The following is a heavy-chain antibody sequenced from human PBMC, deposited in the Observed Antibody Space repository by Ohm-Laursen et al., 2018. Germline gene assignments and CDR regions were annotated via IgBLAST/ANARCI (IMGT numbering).Heavy chain of an antibody. J-gene: IGHJ4*02. CDR3: AAAGLLWFGEMGYFDY. CDR2: ISGSGGST. V-gene: IGHV3-23*01. CDR1: GFTFSSYA. Sequence: SLRLSCTASGFTFSSYAMSWVRQAPGKGLEWVSAISGSGGSTYYADSVKGRFTISRDNSKNTLYLQMNSLRAEDTAVYYCAAAGLLWFGEMGYFDYWGQGTLVTVSS. D-gene: IGHD3-10*01.